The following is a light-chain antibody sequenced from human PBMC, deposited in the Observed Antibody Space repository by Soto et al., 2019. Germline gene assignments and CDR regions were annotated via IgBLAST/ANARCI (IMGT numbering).Light chain of an antibody. Sequence: EIVMTQSPATLSVSPGERVTLSCRASQSVSSNLAWYQQKPGQAPRLLIYGASTRATGIPARFSGSGSGTEFTLTISSLQSEDFAVYYCQHYNNWPRTFGQGTKVAIK. CDR2: GAS. V-gene: IGKV3-15*01. CDR3: QHYNNWPRT. J-gene: IGKJ1*01. CDR1: QSVSSN.